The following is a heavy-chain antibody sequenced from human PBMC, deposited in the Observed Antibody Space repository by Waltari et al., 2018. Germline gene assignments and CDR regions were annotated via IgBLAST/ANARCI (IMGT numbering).Heavy chain of an antibody. CDR3: ASGNYDFWSGYSNCPFPMDV. Sequence: QVQLQESGPGLVKPSETLTLTCSVSGGSITRSNYYWGWIRQPPGKGLEWIGAIQYAGKLYYKSSLKSRLSTSVETAKNQFSLRLTAVTAADTAVYYCASGNYDFWSGYSNCPFPMDVWGQGTSVTVSS. V-gene: IGHV4-39*01. CDR1: GGSITRSNYY. J-gene: IGHJ6*02. D-gene: IGHD3-3*01. CDR2: IQYAGKL.